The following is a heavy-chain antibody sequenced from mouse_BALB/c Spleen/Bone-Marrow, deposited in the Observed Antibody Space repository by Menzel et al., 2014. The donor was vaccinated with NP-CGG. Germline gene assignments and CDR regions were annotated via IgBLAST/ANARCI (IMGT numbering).Heavy chain of an antibody. CDR3: ARQNYRGAMDY. CDR1: GFTFSDYY. Sequence: EVQRVESGGGLVQPGGSLKLSCATSGFTFSDYYMYWVRQTPAKRLEWVAYISNGGGSTYYPDTVKGRFTISRDNAKNTLYLQMSRLKSEDTAMYYCARQNYRGAMDYWGQGTSVTVSS. CDR2: ISNGGGST. V-gene: IGHV5-12*02. J-gene: IGHJ4*01. D-gene: IGHD2-14*01.